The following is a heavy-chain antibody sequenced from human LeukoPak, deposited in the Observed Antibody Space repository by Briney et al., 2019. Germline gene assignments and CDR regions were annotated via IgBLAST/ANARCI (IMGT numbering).Heavy chain of an antibody. V-gene: IGHV6-1*01. CDR1: GVTVSINSAA. D-gene: IGHD5-12*01. J-gene: IGHJ4*02. Sequence: SQTLSLTCAISGVTVSINSAAGNCTRQSPSRGLEWLEWTYYSSKWYNAHAVTVKSRITINPATSKYPFTLQLNSVTPEDTAVYYGARESLRFAPVYFDWWGQGTLVTVSS. CDR2: TYYSSKWYN. CDR3: ARESLRFAPVYFDW.